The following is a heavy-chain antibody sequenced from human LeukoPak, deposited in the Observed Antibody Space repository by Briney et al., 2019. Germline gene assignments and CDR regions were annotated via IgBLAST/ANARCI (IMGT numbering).Heavy chain of an antibody. Sequence: ASVKVSCKVSGYTLTELSMHWVRQAPGKGLEWMGGFDPEDGETIYAQKFQGRVTITADESTSTAYMELSSLRSEDTAVYYCARPEAMIRAEMATIGDAFDIWGQGTMVTVSS. CDR3: ARPEAMIRAEMATIGDAFDI. D-gene: IGHD5-24*01. J-gene: IGHJ3*02. CDR1: GYTLTELS. V-gene: IGHV1-24*01. CDR2: FDPEDGET.